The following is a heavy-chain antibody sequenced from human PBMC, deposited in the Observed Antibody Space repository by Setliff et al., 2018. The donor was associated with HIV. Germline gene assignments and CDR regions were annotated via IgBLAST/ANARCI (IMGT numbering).Heavy chain of an antibody. Sequence: ASVKVSCKSLGYTFPNYDIFWVRQATGQGLEWMARMNPFSGDTAFAQKFHGRVTLTRNTSRRTAYMTLSTLRYEDTAVYYCTRGPWGYDFWNGPSPMEVWGQGTSVTVSS. CDR3: TRGPWGYDFWNGPSPMEV. CDR2: MNPFSGDT. D-gene: IGHD3-3*01. J-gene: IGHJ6*02. V-gene: IGHV1-8*01. CDR1: GYTFPNYD.